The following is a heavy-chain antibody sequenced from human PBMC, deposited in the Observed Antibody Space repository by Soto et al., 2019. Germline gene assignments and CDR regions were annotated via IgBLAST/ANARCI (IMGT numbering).Heavy chain of an antibody. CDR2: MYYSGRS. CDR1: GGSITSDS. J-gene: IGHJ6*02. V-gene: IGHV4-59*01. Sequence: SETLSLTCTVSGGSITSDSWSWIRQPPGRGLEWIGFMYYSGRSSYNPSLKSRVTISLDTSENQFSLKLSSVTAADTAVYYCARDRIAVAGNKRMENYYYYYGMDVWGQGTTVTVSS. D-gene: IGHD6-19*01. CDR3: ARDRIAVAGNKRMENYYYYYGMDV.